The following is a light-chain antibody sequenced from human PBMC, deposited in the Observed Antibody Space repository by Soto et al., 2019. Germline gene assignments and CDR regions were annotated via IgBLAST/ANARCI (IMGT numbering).Light chain of an antibody. CDR3: SSYAGSSHYV. Sequence: QSAVAHHRSATGSPGQSDTISCTGTIIDVVRYKYICGYHQHPGKAPKLMIYEVSKRPSGVPDRFSGYKSGNTASLTVSGLQAEEEADYYCSSYAGSSHYVFGTGTKVTV. CDR2: EVS. J-gene: IGLJ1*01. V-gene: IGLV2-8*01. CDR1: IIDVVRYKY.